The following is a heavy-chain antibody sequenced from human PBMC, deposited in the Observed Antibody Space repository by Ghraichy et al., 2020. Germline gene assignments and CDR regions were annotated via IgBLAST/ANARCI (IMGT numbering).Heavy chain of an antibody. V-gene: IGHV4-34*01. Sequence: SQTLSLTCDVYGESFSAYFRSWIRQPPGKGLEWIGEINHGGSTNYNPSLKRRVTISVDTSKNQFSLRLSSVTAANTAVYYCATARYCAGGSCPRYFEYWGQGNLVTVSS. CDR1: GESFSAYF. CDR3: ATARYCAGGSCPRYFEY. J-gene: IGHJ4*02. D-gene: IGHD2-15*01. CDR2: INHGGST.